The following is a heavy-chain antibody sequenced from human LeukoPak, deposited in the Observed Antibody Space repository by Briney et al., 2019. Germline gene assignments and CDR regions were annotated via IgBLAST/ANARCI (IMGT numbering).Heavy chain of an antibody. V-gene: IGHV4-59*01. D-gene: IGHD2-21*02. CDR1: GGSISSYY. CDR3: ARDQRVTWYYYGMDV. CDR2: IYYSGST. Sequence: SETLSLTCTVSGGSISSYYWSWIRQPPGKGLEWIGYIYYSGSTNYNPSLKSRVTISVDTSKNQFSLKLSSVTAADTAVYYCARDQRVTWYYYGMDVWGQGTTVTVSS. J-gene: IGHJ6*02.